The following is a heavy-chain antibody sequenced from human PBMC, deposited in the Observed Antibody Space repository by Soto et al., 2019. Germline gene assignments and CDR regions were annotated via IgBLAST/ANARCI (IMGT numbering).Heavy chain of an antibody. CDR3: AREGGGYRFDP. V-gene: IGHV4-59*12. CDR2: IYYSGST. J-gene: IGHJ5*02. CDR1: GGSISSYY. Sequence: SETLSLTCTVSGGSISSYYWSWIRQPPGKGLEWIGYIYYSGSTNYNPSLKSRVTISVDTSKNQFSLKLSSVTAADTAVYYCAREGGGYRFDPWGQGTLVTVSS. D-gene: IGHD3-16*02.